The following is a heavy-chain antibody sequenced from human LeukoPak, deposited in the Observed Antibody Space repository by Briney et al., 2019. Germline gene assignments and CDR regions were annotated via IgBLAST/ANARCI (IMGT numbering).Heavy chain of an antibody. Sequence: SETLSLTCTVSGGSISSSSYYWSWIRQPPGKGLEWIGYIYYSGSTNYNPSLKSRVTISVDTSKNQFSLKLSSVTAADTAVYYCARGGHDYGDYVLWGQGTLVTVSS. V-gene: IGHV4-61*01. CDR1: GGSISSSSYY. J-gene: IGHJ4*02. CDR3: ARGGHDYGDYVL. CDR2: IYYSGST. D-gene: IGHD4-17*01.